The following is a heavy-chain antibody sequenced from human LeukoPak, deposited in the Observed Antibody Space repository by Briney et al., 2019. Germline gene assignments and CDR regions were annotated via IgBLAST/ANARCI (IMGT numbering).Heavy chain of an antibody. CDR2: ISWHSGNI. J-gene: IGHJ6*02. D-gene: IGHD3-10*01. V-gene: IGHV3-9*01. Sequence: GGSLRLSCSASGFIFNDYAMHWVRQVPGKGLEWVSGISWHSGNIAYADSVKGRFTISRDNAKNSLYLQMNSLRAEDTAVYYCAREELLWFGELLHYYYGMDVWGQGTTVTVSS. CDR3: AREELLWFGELLHYYYGMDV. CDR1: GFIFNDYA.